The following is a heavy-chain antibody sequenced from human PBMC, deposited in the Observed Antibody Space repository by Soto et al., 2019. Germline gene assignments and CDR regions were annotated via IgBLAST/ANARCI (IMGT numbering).Heavy chain of an antibody. J-gene: IGHJ6*02. Sequence: QVQLQQSGPGLVKPSETLSLTCTVSSGPSSSHNWGWIRQTPGRGLEWTGYVYHTGGTSYNPSLSSRVTVSAGTSTNHISLPLTSVTAADTAVYYCVRQGIGYLHGLVDVWGQGTTVPVSS. CDR2: VYHTGGT. CDR1: SGPSSSHN. CDR3: VRQGIGYLHGLVDV. V-gene: IGHV4-59*08. D-gene: IGHD2-15*01.